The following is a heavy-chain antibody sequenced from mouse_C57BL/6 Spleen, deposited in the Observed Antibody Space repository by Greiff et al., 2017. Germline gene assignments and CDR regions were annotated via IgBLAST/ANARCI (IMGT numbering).Heavy chain of an antibody. Sequence: QVQLQQSGAELVKPGASVKLSCKASGYTFTEYTIHWVKQRSGQGLEWIGWFYPGSGSIKYNEKFKDKATLTADKSSSTVYMELSRSTSEVTAVYFCARHEEGGLLYWYCDVWGTGTTVTVSS. J-gene: IGHJ1*03. CDR2: FYPGSGSI. CDR3: ARHEEGGLLYWYCDV. V-gene: IGHV1-62-2*01. CDR1: GYTFTEYT. D-gene: IGHD3-1*01.